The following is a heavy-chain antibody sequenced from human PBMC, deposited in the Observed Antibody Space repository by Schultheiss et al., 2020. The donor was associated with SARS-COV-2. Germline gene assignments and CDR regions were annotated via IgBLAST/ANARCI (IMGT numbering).Heavy chain of an antibody. CDR2: IYHSGST. D-gene: IGHD2-21*02. CDR1: GGSISSSSYY. Sequence: GSLRLSCTVSGGSISSSSYYWGWIRQPPGKGLEWIGEIYHSGSTNYNPSLKSRVTISVDTSKNQFSLKLSSVTAADTAVYYCARDKTLAYCGGDCYSSWFDPWGQGTLVTVSS. V-gene: IGHV4-39*07. J-gene: IGHJ5*02. CDR3: ARDKTLAYCGGDCYSSWFDP.